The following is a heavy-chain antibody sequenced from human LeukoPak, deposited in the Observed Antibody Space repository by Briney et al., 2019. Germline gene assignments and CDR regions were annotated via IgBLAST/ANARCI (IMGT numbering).Heavy chain of an antibody. CDR1: GFTFSSYS. Sequence: GGSLRLSCAASGFTFSSYSMNWVRQAPGKGLEWVSSISSSSSYIYYADSVKGRFTISRDNAKNSLYLQMNSLRAEDTAVYYCARENVREVRGVTPIDYWGQGTLVTVSS. J-gene: IGHJ4*02. V-gene: IGHV3-21*01. CDR2: ISSSSSYI. CDR3: ARENVREVRGVTPIDY. D-gene: IGHD3-10*01.